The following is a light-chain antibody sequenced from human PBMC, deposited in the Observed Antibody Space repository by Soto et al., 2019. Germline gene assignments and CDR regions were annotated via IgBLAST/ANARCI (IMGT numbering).Light chain of an antibody. CDR2: GAS. CDR1: QSVSSSY. V-gene: IGKV3-20*01. CDR3: QQYGSLPST. J-gene: IGKJ1*01. Sequence: IVVSQSADTVSLSPPERATLAYRVSQSVSSSYLAWYQQKPGQAPRLLIYGASSRATGIPDRFSGIGSGTDFTLTISRLEPEDFAVYYCQQYGSLPSTFGQGTKLDI.